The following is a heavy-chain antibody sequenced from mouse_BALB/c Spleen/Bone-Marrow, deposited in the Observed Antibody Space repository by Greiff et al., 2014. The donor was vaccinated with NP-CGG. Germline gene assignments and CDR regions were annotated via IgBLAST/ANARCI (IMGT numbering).Heavy chain of an antibody. CDR3: TPHPFDY. J-gene: IGHJ2*01. Sequence: EVKLQESGGGLVQPGGSMKLSCAASGFTFSDTWLDWVRQSPEKGLEWVAEISTKVDDYATYYAESVKGRFTISRDDSISSVYLQMNSLRAEDTGIYYGTPHPFDYWGQGTTLTVSA. CDR1: GFTFSDTW. CDR2: ISTKVDDYAT. V-gene: IGHV6-6*01.